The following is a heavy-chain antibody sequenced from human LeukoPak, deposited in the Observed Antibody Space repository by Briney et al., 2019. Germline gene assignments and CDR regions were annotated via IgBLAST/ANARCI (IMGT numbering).Heavy chain of an antibody. V-gene: IGHV4-39*01. J-gene: IGHJ4*02. D-gene: IGHD3/OR15-3a*01. CDR2: IYYSGST. CDR1: GFTFSSYSMN. Sequence: GSLRLSCAASGFTFSSYSMNWVRQAPGKGLEWIGSIYYSGSTYYIPSLKSRVTISVDTSKNQFSLKLRSVTAADTAVYYCARHFGTWGQGTLVTVSS. CDR3: ARHFGT.